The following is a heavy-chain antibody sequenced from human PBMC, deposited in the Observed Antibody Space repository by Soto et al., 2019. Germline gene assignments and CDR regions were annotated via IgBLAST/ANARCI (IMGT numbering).Heavy chain of an antibody. Sequence: LRLSCAASGFTFSSYGMQWVRQAPGKGLEWVAVISYDGSNKYYADSVKGRFTISRDNSKNTLYLQMNSLRAEDTAVYYCARTYSSSWYSFWFDPWGQGTLVTVSS. V-gene: IGHV3-30*03. CDR1: GFTFSSYG. CDR3: ARTYSSSWYSFWFDP. J-gene: IGHJ5*02. CDR2: ISYDGSNK. D-gene: IGHD6-13*01.